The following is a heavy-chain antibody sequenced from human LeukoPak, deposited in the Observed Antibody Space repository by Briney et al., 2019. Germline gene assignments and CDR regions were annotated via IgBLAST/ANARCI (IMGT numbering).Heavy chain of an antibody. CDR2: INHSGST. CDR1: GGSFRGYY. V-gene: IGHV4-34*01. Sequence: AETLSLTCAVYGGSFRGYYWSWIRRPPGKGLEWIGEINHSGSTNYNPSLKSRVTISLDTSMKKFSLKLNSVTAADTAVYYCASTERCSTTCPLDYWGQGTLVTVSS. J-gene: IGHJ4*02. D-gene: IGHD2-2*01. CDR3: ASTERCSTTCPLDY.